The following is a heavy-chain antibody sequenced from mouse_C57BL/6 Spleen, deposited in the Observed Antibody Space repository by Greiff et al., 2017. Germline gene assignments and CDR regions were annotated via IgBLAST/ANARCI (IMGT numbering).Heavy chain of an antibody. D-gene: IGHD2-4*01. V-gene: IGHV1-61*01. Sequence: QVQLQQPGAELVRPGSSVKLSCKASGYTFTSYWMDWVKQRPGQGLEWIGNIYPSDSETHYNQKFKDKATLTVDKSSSTAYMQLSSLTSEDSAVYYCARSGLRLDYWGQGTTLTVSS. CDR2: IYPSDSET. CDR1: GYTFTSYW. J-gene: IGHJ2*01. CDR3: ARSGLRLDY.